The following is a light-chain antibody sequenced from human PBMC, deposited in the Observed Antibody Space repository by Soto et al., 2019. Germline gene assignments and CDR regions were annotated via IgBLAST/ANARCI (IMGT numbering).Light chain of an antibody. Sequence: DIQMTQSPSSLSASVGDRVTITCQASQDISNYLNWYQQKPGKAPKLLIYDASNLETGVPSRFSGSGSGTDFTFTISSLQPEDIATYDGQQYDNLPPLTFGGGTKVEIK. CDR2: DAS. CDR1: QDISNY. V-gene: IGKV1-33*01. J-gene: IGKJ4*01. CDR3: QQYDNLPPLT.